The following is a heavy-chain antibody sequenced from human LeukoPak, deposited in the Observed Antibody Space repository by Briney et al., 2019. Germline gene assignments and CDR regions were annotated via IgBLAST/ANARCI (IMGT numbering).Heavy chain of an antibody. CDR2: ISGSGGST. CDR3: AKGPVGSGWYYFDY. D-gene: IGHD6-19*01. J-gene: IGHJ4*02. CDR1: GFTFDDYA. Sequence: PGGSLRLSCAASGFTFDDYAMSWVRQAPGKGLEWVSAISGSGGSTYYADSVKGRFTISRDNSKNTLYLQMNSLRAEDTAVYYCAKGPVGSGWYYFDYWGQGTLVTVSS. V-gene: IGHV3-23*01.